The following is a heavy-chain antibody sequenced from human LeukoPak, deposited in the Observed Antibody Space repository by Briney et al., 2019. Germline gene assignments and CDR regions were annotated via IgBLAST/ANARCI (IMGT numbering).Heavy chain of an antibody. CDR3: ARGQQLVDWYFDL. CDR1: GFTFTTYW. D-gene: IGHD6-13*01. Sequence: PGGSLRLSCAASGFTFTTYWMSWVRQAPGKGLEWVANIKQDGTEKYYVDSVKGRFTISRDNAKNSLYLQMNSLRAEDTALYYCARGQQLVDWYFDLWGRGTLVTVSS. V-gene: IGHV3-7*03. CDR2: IKQDGTEK. J-gene: IGHJ2*01.